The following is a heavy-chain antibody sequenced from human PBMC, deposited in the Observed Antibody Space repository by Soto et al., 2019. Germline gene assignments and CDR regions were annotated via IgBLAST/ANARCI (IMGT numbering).Heavy chain of an antibody. CDR1: GGSISSGGYS. V-gene: IGHV4-30-2*01. D-gene: IGHD2-15*01. J-gene: IGHJ4*02. Sequence: QVQLQESGSGLVKPSPTLSLTCAVSGGSISSGGYSWSWIRQPPGKGLEWIGYVYYSGSTYYNPSLKSRVTISVDRSKNQFSLKLSSVTAADTAVYYCARVRDSHLDFDYWGQGTLVTVSS. CDR2: VYYSGST. CDR3: ARVRDSHLDFDY.